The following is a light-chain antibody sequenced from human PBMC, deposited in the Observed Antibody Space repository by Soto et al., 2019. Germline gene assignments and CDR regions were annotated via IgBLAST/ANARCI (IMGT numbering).Light chain of an antibody. CDR3: QQSNTIPNT. CDR2: AVS. J-gene: IGKJ5*01. V-gene: IGKV1-39*01. CDR1: QSVKNF. Sequence: DIQMTQSPSSLSASVGDRVTITCRASQSVKNFLNWYQQKPGKAPKLLVYAVSNLQSGVPSRFSGSVSVTDFTLTISSLQPEDFATYYCQQSNTIPNTFGQGTRLEIK.